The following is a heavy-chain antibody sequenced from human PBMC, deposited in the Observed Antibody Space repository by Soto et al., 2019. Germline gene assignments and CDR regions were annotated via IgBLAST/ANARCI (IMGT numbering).Heavy chain of an antibody. J-gene: IGHJ6*02. Sequence: VQLVESGGGLVKPGGSLRLSCAASGFTFSTYSMNWVRQAPGKGLEWVSSISSSSGYIYYADSVKGRFTISRDDAKNSLSLQMNRLRAEDTAVYYCARVRSYSYGQGYGMCVWGQGTTVTVSS. V-gene: IGHV3-21*01. CDR1: GFTFSTYS. CDR2: ISSSSGYI. D-gene: IGHD5-18*01. CDR3: ARVRSYSYGQGYGMCV.